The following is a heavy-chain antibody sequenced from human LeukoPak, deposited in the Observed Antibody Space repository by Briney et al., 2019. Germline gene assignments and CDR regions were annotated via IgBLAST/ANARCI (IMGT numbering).Heavy chain of an antibody. V-gene: IGHV4-59*01. CDR2: LYSSGST. D-gene: IGHD6-13*01. J-gene: IGHJ4*02. CDR1: GGSISSNY. CDR3: ARAGGYRPAPADLDY. Sequence: SETLSLTCTVSGGSISSNYWSWIRQPPGKGLEWIGYLYSSGSTNYTPSLKSRVTISVDTSKNQFSLRLSSVTAADTAVYYCARAGGYRPAPADLDYWGQGTLVTVSS.